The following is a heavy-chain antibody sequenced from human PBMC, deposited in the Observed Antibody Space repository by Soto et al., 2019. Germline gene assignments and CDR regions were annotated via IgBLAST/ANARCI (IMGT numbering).Heavy chain of an antibody. Sequence: ESGGGVVQPGRSLRLSCAASGFTFSSYGMHWVRQAPGKGLEWVAVISYDGSNKYYADSVKGRFTISRDNSKNTLYLQMNSLRAEDTAVYYCAKDLATVTTGWVYYYYGMDVW. V-gene: IGHV3-30*18. CDR2: ISYDGSNK. CDR1: GFTFSSYG. D-gene: IGHD4-17*01. CDR3: AKDLATVTTGWVYYYYGMDV. J-gene: IGHJ6*01.